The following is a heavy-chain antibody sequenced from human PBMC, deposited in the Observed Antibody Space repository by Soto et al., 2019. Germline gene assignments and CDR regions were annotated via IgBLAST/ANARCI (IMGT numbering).Heavy chain of an antibody. CDR3: AKTPHEDFWSGYYSNWFDP. CDR2: INPSGGST. CDR1: GYTFTSYY. J-gene: IGHJ5*02. D-gene: IGHD3-3*01. Sequence: ASVKVSCKASGYTFTSYYMHWVRQAPGQGLEWMGIINPSGGSTSYAQKFQGRVTMTRDTSTSTVYMELSSLRSEDTAVYYCAKTPHEDFWSGYYSNWFDPWGQGTLVTVSS. V-gene: IGHV1-46*01.